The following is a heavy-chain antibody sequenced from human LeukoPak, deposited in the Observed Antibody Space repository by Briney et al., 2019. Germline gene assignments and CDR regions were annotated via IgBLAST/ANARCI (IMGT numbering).Heavy chain of an antibody. CDR1: GGTFSSYA. V-gene: IGHV1-69*13. CDR3: ARGSGYYYDHNWFDP. CDR2: IIPIFGTA. J-gene: IGHJ5*02. Sequence: WASVTVFCKASGGTFSSYAISWVRQAPGQGLEWMGGIIPIFGTANYAQKFQGRVTITADESTSTAYMELSSLRSEDTAVYYCARGSGYYYDHNWFDPWGQGTLVTVSS. D-gene: IGHD3-22*01.